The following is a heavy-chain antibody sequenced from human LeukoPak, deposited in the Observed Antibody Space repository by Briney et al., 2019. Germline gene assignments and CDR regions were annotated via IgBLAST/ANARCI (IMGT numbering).Heavy chain of an antibody. Sequence: KTSETLSLTCAVSGGSVSSHPYDWGWIRQPPGKGLEYIGSISYSGSTYYNPSSGGRVTIFVDTSKNQFSLKLSSVTAADTAVYYCARPIVEWELLGRAFDIWGQGTMVTVSS. D-gene: IGHD1-26*01. CDR3: ARPIVEWELLGRAFDI. J-gene: IGHJ3*02. CDR2: ISYSGST. CDR1: GGSVSSHPYD. V-gene: IGHV4-39*01.